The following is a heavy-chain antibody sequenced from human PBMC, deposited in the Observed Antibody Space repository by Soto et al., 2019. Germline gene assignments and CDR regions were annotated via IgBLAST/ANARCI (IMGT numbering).Heavy chain of an antibody. V-gene: IGHV1-3*01. J-gene: IGHJ3*02. CDR1: GYTFTSYA. D-gene: IGHD6-19*01. CDR2: INAGNGNT. CDR3: AKPSSGWYKDAFDI. Sequence: GASVKVSCKTSGYTFTSYAMHWVRQAPGQRLEWMGWINAGNGNTKYSQKFQGRVTITRDTSASTAYMELSSLRSEDTAVYYCAKPSSGWYKDAFDISGQGTMVTVSS.